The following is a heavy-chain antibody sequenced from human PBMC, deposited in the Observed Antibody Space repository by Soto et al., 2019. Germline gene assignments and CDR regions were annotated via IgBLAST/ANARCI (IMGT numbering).Heavy chain of an antibody. CDR2: IWYDGSNK. CDR3: ARDRGVYGDYVGFWFDP. V-gene: IGHV3-33*01. Sequence: RRLSCAASGFTFSSYGMHWVRQAPGKGLEWVAVIWYDGSNKYYADSVKGRFTISRDNSKNTLYLQMNSLRAEDAAVYYCARDRGVYGDYVGFWFDPWGQGTLVTVSS. J-gene: IGHJ5*02. D-gene: IGHD4-17*01. CDR1: GFTFSSYG.